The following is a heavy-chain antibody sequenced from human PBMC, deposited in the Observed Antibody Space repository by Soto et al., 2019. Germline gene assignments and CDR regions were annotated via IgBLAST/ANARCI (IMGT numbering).Heavy chain of an antibody. J-gene: IGHJ4*02. D-gene: IGHD3-3*01. CDR1: GGSFSGYY. CDR2: INHSGST. CDR3: ASSYYDFWSGPVGY. V-gene: IGHV4-34*01. Sequence: ETLSLTCAVYGGSFSGYYWSWIRQPPGKGLEWIGEINHSGSTNYNPSLKSRVTISVDTSKNQFSLKLSSVTAADTAVYYCASSYYDFWSGPVGYWGQGTLVTVSS.